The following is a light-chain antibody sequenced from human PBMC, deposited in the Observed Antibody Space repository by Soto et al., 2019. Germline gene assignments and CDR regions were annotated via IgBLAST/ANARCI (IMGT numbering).Light chain of an antibody. Sequence: QSALTQPRSVSGSPGQSVTISCTGTSSDVGGYNYVSWYQQHPGKAPKLMIYDVSKRPSGVPDRFFGSKSGNTASLTISGLQAEDEADYYCCSYAGSYTLVFGGGTKVTVL. CDR2: DVS. CDR3: CSYAGSYTLV. J-gene: IGLJ2*01. CDR1: SSDVGGYNY. V-gene: IGLV2-11*01.